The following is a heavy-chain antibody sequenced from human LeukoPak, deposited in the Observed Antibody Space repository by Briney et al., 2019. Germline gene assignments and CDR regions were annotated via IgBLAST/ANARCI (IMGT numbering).Heavy chain of an antibody. CDR2: NYWTDDK. J-gene: IGHJ4*02. D-gene: IGHD2-8*01. Sequence: GPTLAKTTQALTVTCTIYGFSFISSGPGEALIRMPPVKALEWLALNYWTDDKRYSPSLKNRLTVTKDTSKNQVVLTMTNMDPVDTGTYYCTLTPLYCSNGLCRLFDYWGQGTLVTVSS. CDR1: GFSFISSGPG. V-gene: IGHV2-5*01. CDR3: TLTPLYCSNGLCRLFDY.